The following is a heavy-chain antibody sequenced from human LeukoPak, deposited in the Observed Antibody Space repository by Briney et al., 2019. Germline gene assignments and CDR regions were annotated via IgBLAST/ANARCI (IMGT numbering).Heavy chain of an antibody. CDR2: ISGSGGST. J-gene: IGHJ4*02. V-gene: IGHV3-23*01. CDR1: GFMFSSYA. Sequence: GGSLRLSCAASGFMFSSYAMSWVRQAPGKGLEWVSAISGSGGSTYYADSVKGRFTISRDNSKNTLYLQMNSLRAEDTAVYYCAKVLGGSYSLGFDYWGQGTLVTVSS. D-gene: IGHD1-26*01. CDR3: AKVLGGSYSLGFDY.